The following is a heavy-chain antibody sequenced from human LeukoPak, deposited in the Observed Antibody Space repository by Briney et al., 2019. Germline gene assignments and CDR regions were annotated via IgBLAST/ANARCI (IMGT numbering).Heavy chain of an antibody. CDR1: GFTFGDYA. CDR3: TRDGGYSYVHFDY. J-gene: IGHJ4*02. V-gene: IGHV3-49*03. CDR2: IRSKAYGGTT. D-gene: IGHD5-18*01. Sequence: QPGRSLRLSCTASGFTFGDYAMSWFRQAPGKGLEWVGFIRSKAYGGTTEYAASVKGRSTISRDDSKSIAYLQMNSLKTEDTAVYYCTRDGGYSYVHFDYWGQGTLVTVSS.